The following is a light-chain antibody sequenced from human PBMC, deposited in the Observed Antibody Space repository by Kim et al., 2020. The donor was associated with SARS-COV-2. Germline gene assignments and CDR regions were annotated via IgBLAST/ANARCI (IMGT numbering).Light chain of an antibody. J-gene: IGKJ4*01. CDR3: QQYNSDSLT. CDR2: KAS. CDR1: QSIRSW. Sequence: DIQMTQSPSTLSASVGDRVTITCRASQSIRSWLAWYQQRPGKAPNLLIYKASSLESGVPSRFSGSGSGTEFTLTISSLQPADFATYYCQQYNSDSLTFGGGTKVDIK. V-gene: IGKV1-5*03.